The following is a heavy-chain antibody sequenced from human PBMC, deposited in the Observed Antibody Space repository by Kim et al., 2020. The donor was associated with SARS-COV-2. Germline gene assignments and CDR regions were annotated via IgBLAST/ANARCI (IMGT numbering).Heavy chain of an antibody. V-gene: IGHV4-39*01. CDR2: IYYSGST. CDR3: AGGFSSGWYPFDI. J-gene: IGHJ3*02. D-gene: IGHD6-19*01. CDR1: GGSISSSSYY. Sequence: SETLSLTCTVSGGSISSSSYYWGWIRQPPGKGLEWIGSIYYSGSTYYNPSLKSRVTISVDTSKNQFSLKLSSVTAADTAVYYCAGGFSSGWYPFDIWGQGTMVTVSS.